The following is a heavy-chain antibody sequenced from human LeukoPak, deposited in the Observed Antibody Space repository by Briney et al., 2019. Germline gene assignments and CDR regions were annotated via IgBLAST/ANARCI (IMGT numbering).Heavy chain of an antibody. Sequence: PGGSLRLSCTASTRYFTNYWMHWVRQVPGKGLAWLSRIDRDGLREDYADSVRGRFTISRHNAKSTTYLQMISLRAEDTAVYYCGTSRWSGVVDSWGQGTLVTVSS. D-gene: IGHD3-3*01. CDR3: GTSRWSGVVDS. CDR2: IDRDGLRE. J-gene: IGHJ5*01. V-gene: IGHV3-74*01. CDR1: TRYFTNYW.